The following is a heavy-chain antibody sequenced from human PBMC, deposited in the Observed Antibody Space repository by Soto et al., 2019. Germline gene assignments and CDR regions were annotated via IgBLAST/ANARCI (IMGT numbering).Heavy chain of an antibody. V-gene: IGHV3-30*18. CDR2: ISYDGSNK. CDR1: GFTFSSYG. CDR3: AKDPTPYSSGWYRLDY. J-gene: IGHJ4*02. D-gene: IGHD6-19*01. Sequence: GGSLRLSCAASGFTFSSYGMHWVRQAPGKGLEWVAVISYDGSNKYYADSVKGRFTISRDNSKNTLYLQMNSLRAEDTAVYYCAKDPTPYSSGWYRLDYWGQGTLVTVSS.